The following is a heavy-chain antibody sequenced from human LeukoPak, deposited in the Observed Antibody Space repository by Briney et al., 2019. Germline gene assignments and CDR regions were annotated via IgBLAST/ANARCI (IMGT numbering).Heavy chain of an antibody. Sequence: ASVKVSCKASGYTFTSYYMHWVRQAPGQGLEWMGIINPSGGSTSYAQKFQGRVTMTRDMSTSTAYMELRSLRSDDTAVYYCAGAGYSSGWPQTWGQGTLVTVSS. V-gene: IGHV1-46*01. D-gene: IGHD6-19*01. CDR1: GYTFTSYY. J-gene: IGHJ5*02. CDR3: AGAGYSSGWPQT. CDR2: INPSGGST.